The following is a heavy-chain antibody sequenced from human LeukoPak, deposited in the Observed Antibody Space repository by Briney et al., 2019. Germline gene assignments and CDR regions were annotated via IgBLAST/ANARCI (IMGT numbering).Heavy chain of an antibody. CDR1: GGSISSGGYY. D-gene: IGHD3-10*01. CDR2: IYYSGST. CDR3: ARESNKVVRGVIITHAFDY. J-gene: IGHJ4*02. V-gene: IGHV4-30-4*08. Sequence: SETLSLTCTVSGGSISSGGYYWSWIRQPPGKGLEGIGYIYYSGSTYYNPSLKSRVTISVDTSKNQFSLKLSSVTAADTAVYYCARESNKVVRGVIITHAFDYWGQGTLVTVSS.